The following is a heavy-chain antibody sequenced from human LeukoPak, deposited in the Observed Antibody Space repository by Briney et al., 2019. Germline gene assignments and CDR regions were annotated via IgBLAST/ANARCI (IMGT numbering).Heavy chain of an antibody. J-gene: IGHJ4*02. CDR2: IYPGDSDT. Sequence: GESLKISCKGSGYSFTSYWIGWVRQMPGKGLEWMGIIYPGDSDTRYSPSFQGQVTISADKSISTAYLQWSSLKASDKAMYYCARHLPYCSGGSCYSGTMDYWGQGTLVTVSS. CDR1: GYSFTSYW. CDR3: ARHLPYCSGGSCYSGTMDY. V-gene: IGHV5-51*01. D-gene: IGHD2-15*01.